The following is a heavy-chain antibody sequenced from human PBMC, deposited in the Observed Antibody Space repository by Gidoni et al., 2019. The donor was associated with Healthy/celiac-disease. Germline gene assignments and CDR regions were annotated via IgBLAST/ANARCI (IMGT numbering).Heavy chain of an antibody. CDR2: IIPIFGTA. J-gene: IGHJ4*02. CDR3: ARGPFGVVIIGSSYYFDY. Sequence: QVQLVQSGAEVKKPGSSVKVSCKASGGTFSSYALSWVRQAPGQGLEWMGGIIPIFGTANYAQKFQGRVTITADESTSTAYMELSSLRSEDTAVYYCARGPFGVVIIGSSYYFDYWGQGTLVTVSS. D-gene: IGHD3-3*01. V-gene: IGHV1-69*01. CDR1: GGTFSSYA.